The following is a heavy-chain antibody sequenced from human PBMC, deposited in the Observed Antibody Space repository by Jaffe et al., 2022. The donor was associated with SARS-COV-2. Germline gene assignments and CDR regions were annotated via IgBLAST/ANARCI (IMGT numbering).Heavy chain of an antibody. J-gene: IGHJ4*02. CDR1: GFTFDDYA. Sequence: EVQLVESGGGLQQPGRSLRLSCAASGFTFDDYAMHWVRQAPGKGLEWVSGISWNSATTGYADSVKGRFTISRDNAKNSLYLQMNSLRTEDTALYYCAKDRLWGSYSGTLGYWGQGTLVTVSS. V-gene: IGHV3-9*01. CDR3: AKDRLWGSYSGTLGY. CDR2: ISWNSATT. D-gene: IGHD1-26*01.